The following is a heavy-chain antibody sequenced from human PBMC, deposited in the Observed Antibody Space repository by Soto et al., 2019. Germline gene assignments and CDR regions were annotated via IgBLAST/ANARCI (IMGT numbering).Heavy chain of an antibody. J-gene: IGHJ5*02. Sequence: PSETLSLTCTVSGGSISRYYWSWIRQPPGKGLEWIGYIYYSGSTNYNPSLKSRVTISVDTSKNQFSLKLSSVTAADTAVYYCARGGGYNWNNWFDPWGQGTLVTVSS. CDR3: ARGGGYNWNNWFDP. V-gene: IGHV4-59*01. D-gene: IGHD1-1*01. CDR1: GGSISRYY. CDR2: IYYSGST.